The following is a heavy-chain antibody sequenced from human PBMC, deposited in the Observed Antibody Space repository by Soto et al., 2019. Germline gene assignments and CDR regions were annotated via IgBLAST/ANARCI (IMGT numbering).Heavy chain of an antibody. Sequence: PGGSLRLSCAASGFTFNTYGMSWVRQAPGKGLEWVSTISDTASATHYADSVKGRFTISRDNSKDTLYLQMNSLRAEDTAVYSCTRGGSLYDRTKGDYWGPGTQVTVSS. CDR1: GFTFNTYG. D-gene: IGHD3-16*01. CDR3: TRGGSLYDRTKGDY. CDR2: ISDTASAT. V-gene: IGHV3-23*01. J-gene: IGHJ4*02.